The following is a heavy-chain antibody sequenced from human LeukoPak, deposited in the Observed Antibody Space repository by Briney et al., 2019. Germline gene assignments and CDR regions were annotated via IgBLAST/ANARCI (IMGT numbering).Heavy chain of an antibody. CDR1: GFTFSNYW. CDR3: ARDFWYGSGIYYYMDV. Sequence: PGGSLRLSCAASGFTFSNYWMHWVRQAPGKGLVWVSRVNSDGSSTSYADPVKGRFTISRDNSKNTLYLQMNRLRAEDTAVYYCARDFWYGSGIYYYMDVWGKGTTVTVSS. J-gene: IGHJ6*03. D-gene: IGHD3-10*01. CDR2: VNSDGSST. V-gene: IGHV3-74*01.